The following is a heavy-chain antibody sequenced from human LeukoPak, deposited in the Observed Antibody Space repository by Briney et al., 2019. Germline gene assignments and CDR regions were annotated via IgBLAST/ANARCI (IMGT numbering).Heavy chain of an antibody. CDR1: GFTVSSNH. V-gene: IGHV3-53*01. CDR3: ARDKGGVFDAFDI. CDR2: IYSGGST. D-gene: IGHD3-16*01. J-gene: IGHJ3*02. Sequence: GGSLRLSCAASGFTVSSNHMSWVRQAPGKGLERVSVIYSGGSTYYADSVKGRFTISRDNSKNTLYVQMNSLRAEDTAVYYCARDKGGVFDAFDIWGQGTMVTVSS.